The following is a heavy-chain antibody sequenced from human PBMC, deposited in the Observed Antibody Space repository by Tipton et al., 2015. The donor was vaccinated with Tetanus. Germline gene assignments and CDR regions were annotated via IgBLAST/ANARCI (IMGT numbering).Heavy chain of an antibody. CDR1: GASISSYY. D-gene: IGHD3-3*01. Sequence: LRLSCSVSGASISSYYWSWVRQPPGKGLEYIGYILYGKSTHYNPSLKSRLTMSGDPAKNQFSLRLSSVTAADTAVYYCARIHDFWSGYFDFWGQGTLVTVSP. J-gene: IGHJ4*02. CDR3: ARIHDFWSGYFDF. CDR2: ILYGKST. V-gene: IGHV4-59*01.